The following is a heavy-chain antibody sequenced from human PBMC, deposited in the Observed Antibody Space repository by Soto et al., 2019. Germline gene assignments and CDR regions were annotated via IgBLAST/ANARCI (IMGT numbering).Heavy chain of an antibody. Sequence: SETLSLTCTVSGGSLSGFYWTWIRQPPGKGLEWVGFVYYTGKTSYTPSLRGRLTISQDTSRNQFSLNLNSVTTEDTAVYYCARTVTGCAFDIWDEGTMVTVSS. CDR2: VYYTGKT. D-gene: IGHD6-19*01. CDR3: ARTVTGCAFDI. CDR1: GGSLSGFY. J-gene: IGHJ3*02. V-gene: IGHV4-59*01.